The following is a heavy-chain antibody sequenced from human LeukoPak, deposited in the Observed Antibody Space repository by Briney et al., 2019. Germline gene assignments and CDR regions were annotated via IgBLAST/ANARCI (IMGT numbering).Heavy chain of an antibody. J-gene: IGHJ4*02. CDR3: ARDPPLCY. V-gene: IGHV3-53*01. Sequence: GGSLRLSCAASGFSVSSNHVSWVRQAPGKGLEWVSVIYSGGNTYYADSVKGRFTISKDNSKNTLYLQMNSLRAEDTAVYYCARDPPLCYWGQGTLVTVSS. CDR1: GFSVSSNH. CDR2: IYSGGNT.